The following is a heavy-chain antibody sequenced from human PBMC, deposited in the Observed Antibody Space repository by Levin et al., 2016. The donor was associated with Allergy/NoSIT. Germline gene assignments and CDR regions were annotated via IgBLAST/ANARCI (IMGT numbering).Heavy chain of an antibody. V-gene: IGHV1-2*02. D-gene: IGHD5-18*01. CDR2: INPNSGDT. CDR3: ARDHGYSYGYPRGFNWFDP. Sequence: ASVKVSCKASGYTFTGYYMHWVRQAPGQGLEWMGWINPNSGDTNYAQKFQGRVTMTRDTSISTAYMELSRLRSDDTAVYYCARDHGYSYGYPRGFNWFDPWGQGTLVTVSS. CDR1: GYTFTGYY. J-gene: IGHJ5*02.